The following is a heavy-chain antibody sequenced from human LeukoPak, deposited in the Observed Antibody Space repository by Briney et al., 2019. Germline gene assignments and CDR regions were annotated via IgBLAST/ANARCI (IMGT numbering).Heavy chain of an antibody. V-gene: IGHV1-2*02. CDR2: INPNSGGT. J-gene: IGHJ4*02. D-gene: IGHD6-13*01. CDR3: ARELLSSRATIDY. CDR1: GYTFTGYY. Sequence: GASVKVSCKASGYTFTGYYMHWVRQAPGQGLEWMGWINPNSGGTNYAQKFQGRVTMTRDTSISTAYMELSRLRSDDTAVYYCARELLSSRATIDYWGQGTLVTVSS.